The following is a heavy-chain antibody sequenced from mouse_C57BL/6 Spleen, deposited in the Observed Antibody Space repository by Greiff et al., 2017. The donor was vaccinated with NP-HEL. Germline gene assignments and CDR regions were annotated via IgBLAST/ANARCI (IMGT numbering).Heavy chain of an antibody. CDR1: GYTFTSSW. V-gene: IGHV1-7*01. Sequence: QVQLQQSGAELAKPGASVKLSCKASGYTFTSSWMHWVKQRPGQGLEWIGYINPSSGYTKYNQKFKDKATLTADKSSSTAYMQLSSLTYEDSAFYYCASFDYDMVFAYWGKGTLLTVSA. D-gene: IGHD2-4*01. J-gene: IGHJ3*01. CDR3: ASFDYDMVFAY. CDR2: INPSSGYT.